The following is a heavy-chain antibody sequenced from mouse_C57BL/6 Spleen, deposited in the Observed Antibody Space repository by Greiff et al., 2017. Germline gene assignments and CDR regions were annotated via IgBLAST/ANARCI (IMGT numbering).Heavy chain of an antibody. CDR1: GYTFTDYN. D-gene: IGHD1-1*01. CDR3: ASLYGSSLDY. CDR2: INPNNGGT. Sequence: EVQLQQSGPELVKPGASVKMSCKASGYTFTDYNMHWVKQSHGKSLEWIGYINPNNGGTSYNQKFKGKATLTVNKSSSTAYMELRSLTSEDSAVYYCASLYGSSLDYWGQGTTLTVSS. V-gene: IGHV1-22*01. J-gene: IGHJ2*01.